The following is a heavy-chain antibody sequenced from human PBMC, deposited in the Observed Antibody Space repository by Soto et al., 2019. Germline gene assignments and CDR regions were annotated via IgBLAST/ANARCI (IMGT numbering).Heavy chain of an antibody. CDR1: GGSISSSKW. Sequence: SETLSLTCDVSGGSISSSKWWTWVRQPPGKGLEWIGKIDQNGITNYNPSLESRVTISKDKSTNQLFLNLTSVTAADTAMYYCVRMNRGYYYYGMDVWGQGTTGTVSS. CDR3: VRMNRGYYYYGMDV. V-gene: IGHV4-4*02. J-gene: IGHJ6*02. CDR2: IDQNGIT.